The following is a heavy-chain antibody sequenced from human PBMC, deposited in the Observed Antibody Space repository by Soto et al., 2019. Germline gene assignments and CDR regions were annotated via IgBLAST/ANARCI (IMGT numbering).Heavy chain of an antibody. CDR2: IYWNDDK. CDR1: GFSLRTSGVG. V-gene: IGHV2-5*01. D-gene: IGHD6-19*01. CDR3: AKSGSSGWYGWFDP. Sequence: QITLKESGPTLVKPTQTLTLTCIFSGFSLRTSGVGVGWIRQPPGKALEWLGFIYWNDDKRYSPSLTSRLTITKDTSKNQVVLTTTNMDAVDTATYYCAKSGSSGWYGWFDPWGQGTLVTVSS. J-gene: IGHJ5*02.